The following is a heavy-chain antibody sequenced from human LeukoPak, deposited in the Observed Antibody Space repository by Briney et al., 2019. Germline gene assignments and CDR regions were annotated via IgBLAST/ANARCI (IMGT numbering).Heavy chain of an antibody. V-gene: IGHV3-23*01. CDR3: TKFSLRGTYSFDH. Sequence: PGGSLRLSCATSGFTFRNYAMSWVRQAPGKGLEWVSCISNSGGTTYHADSVKGRFAISRDNSKNTLYLQINSLRVEDTAIYYCTKFSLRGTYSFDHWGQGALVIVSS. CDR1: GFTFRNYA. J-gene: IGHJ4*02. D-gene: IGHD1-26*01. CDR2: ISNSGGTT.